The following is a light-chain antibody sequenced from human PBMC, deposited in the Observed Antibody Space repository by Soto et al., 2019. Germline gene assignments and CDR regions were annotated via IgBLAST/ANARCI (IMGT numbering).Light chain of an antibody. CDR2: EVS. V-gene: IGLV2-8*01. CDR3: SSYAGSHLV. Sequence: QSALTQPPSASGSPGQSVTISCTGTSSNVGGYNYFSWYQQQPGNAPKLMVYEVSKRPSGVPDRFSASKTANTAALTGPGIEAEDEADYYCSSYAGSHLVFGGGTKLTVL. CDR1: SSNVGGYNY. J-gene: IGLJ2*01.